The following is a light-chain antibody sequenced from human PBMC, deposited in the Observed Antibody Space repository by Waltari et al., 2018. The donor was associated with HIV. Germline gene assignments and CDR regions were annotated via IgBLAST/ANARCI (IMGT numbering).Light chain of an antibody. CDR2: DAS. V-gene: IGKV3-11*01. CDR1: QSVSSD. J-gene: IGKJ4*01. Sequence: EIALTQSPATLSLSPRERATLSCRASQSVSSDLAWYQQKPGQAPRLLIYDASNRATGIPARFSGSGSGTDFTLTISSLEPEDFAVYYCQQRRNWPPSFGGGTKVEIK. CDR3: QQRRNWPPS.